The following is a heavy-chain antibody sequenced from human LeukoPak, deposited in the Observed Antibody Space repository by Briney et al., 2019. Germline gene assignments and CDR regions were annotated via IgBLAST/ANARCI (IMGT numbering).Heavy chain of an antibody. V-gene: IGHV3-23*01. D-gene: IGHD2-15*01. CDR3: AKLVRAYGSVVVVAAAGYYFDY. Sequence: GGSLRLSCAASGFTFSSYAMSWVRQAPGKGLEWVSAISGSGGSTYYADSVKGRFTISRDNSKNTLYLQMNSLRAEDTAVYYCAKLVRAYGSVVVVAAAGYYFDYWGQGTLVTVSS. CDR1: GFTFSSYA. J-gene: IGHJ4*02. CDR2: ISGSGGST.